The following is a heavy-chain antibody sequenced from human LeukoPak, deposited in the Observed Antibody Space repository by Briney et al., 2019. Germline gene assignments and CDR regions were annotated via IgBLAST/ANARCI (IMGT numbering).Heavy chain of an antibody. V-gene: IGHV4-39*07. Sequence: PSETLSLTCTVSGGSISSYYWGWIRQPPGKGLEWIGSIYYSGSTYYNPSLKSRVTISVDTSKNQFSLKLSSVTAADTAVYYCARTNSSSWNIWGQGTLVTVSS. CDR3: ARTNSSSWNI. CDR2: IYYSGST. J-gene: IGHJ4*02. D-gene: IGHD6-6*01. CDR1: GGSISSYY.